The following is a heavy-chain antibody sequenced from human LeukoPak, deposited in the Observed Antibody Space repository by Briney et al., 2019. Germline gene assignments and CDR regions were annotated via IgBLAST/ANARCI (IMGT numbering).Heavy chain of an antibody. CDR1: GFTFSAYA. D-gene: IGHD2-2*02. CDR2: FKTNSGQV. Sequence: GGSLRLSCVASGFTFSAYAMNWVRLAPGKGLEWVSTFKTNSGQVYYAESVRGRFTISRDNSKNTVYLQMSSLRAEDTALYYCARSIPDYTRFDYWGQGALVTVSP. V-gene: IGHV3-23*01. J-gene: IGHJ4*02. CDR3: ARSIPDYTRFDY.